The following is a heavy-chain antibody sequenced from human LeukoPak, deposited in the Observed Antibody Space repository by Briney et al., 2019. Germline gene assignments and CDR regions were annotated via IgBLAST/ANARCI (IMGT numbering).Heavy chain of an antibody. Sequence: GGPLRLSCAASGFTVSSNYMNWVRQAPGRGLEWVSYITSYSSTIYYADSVKGRFTISRDNAENSLYLQMNSLRAEDTAVYYCARDHRYRGLFDYWGQGTLVTVSS. CDR3: ARDHRYRGLFDY. CDR2: ITSYSSTI. D-gene: IGHD1-1*01. J-gene: IGHJ4*02. CDR1: GFTVSSNY. V-gene: IGHV3-48*01.